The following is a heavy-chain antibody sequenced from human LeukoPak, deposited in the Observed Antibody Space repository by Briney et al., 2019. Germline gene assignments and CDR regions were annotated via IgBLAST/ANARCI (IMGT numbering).Heavy chain of an antibody. CDR2: IYHSGSN. V-gene: IGHV4-4*02. D-gene: IGHD4-17*01. CDR1: GGSISSSNW. CDR3: ARVDGDSYGMDV. J-gene: IGHJ6*04. Sequence: PSGTLSLTCAVSGGSISSSNWWWCRRPPTEGGVECIGEIYHSGSNNHNPSIKSRVTISVDKSKNQFSLKLSSVTAADTAVYYCARVDGDSYGMDVWGKGTTVTVSS.